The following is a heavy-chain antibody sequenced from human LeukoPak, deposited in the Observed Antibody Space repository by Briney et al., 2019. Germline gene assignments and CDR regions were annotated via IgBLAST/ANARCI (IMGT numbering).Heavy chain of an antibody. V-gene: IGHV4-59*11. CDR1: GGSISSHY. Sequence: PSEALSLTCTVSGGSISSHYWSWIRQPPGKGLEWIGYIYYSGSTNYNPSLKSRVTISVDTSKNQFSLKLSSVTAADTAVYYCASFSSGWFQTNDYWGQGTLVTVSS. CDR2: IYYSGST. CDR3: ASFSSGWFQTNDY. D-gene: IGHD6-19*01. J-gene: IGHJ4*02.